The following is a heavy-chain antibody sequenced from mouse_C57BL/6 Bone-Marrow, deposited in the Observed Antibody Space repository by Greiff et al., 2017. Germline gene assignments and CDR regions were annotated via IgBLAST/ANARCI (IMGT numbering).Heavy chain of an antibody. V-gene: IGHV1-76*01. CDR2: IYPGSGNT. Sequence: QVQLQQSGAELVRPGASVKLSCKASGYTFTDYYINWVKQRPGQGLEWIARIYPGSGNTYYNEKFKGKATLTAEKSSSTAYMQLSSLTSEDSAVYFCARTGTYYFDYWGQGTTLTVSS. J-gene: IGHJ2*01. D-gene: IGHD2-14*01. CDR1: GYTFTDYY. CDR3: ARTGTYYFDY.